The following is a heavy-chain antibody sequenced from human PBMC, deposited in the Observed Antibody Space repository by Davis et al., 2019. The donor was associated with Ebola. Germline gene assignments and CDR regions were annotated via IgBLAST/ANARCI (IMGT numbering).Heavy chain of an antibody. CDR2: ISSSSSTI. CDR3: ARDSEDSSGYTKFDY. CDR1: GFTVSSNY. Sequence: GESLKISCAASGFTVSSNYMNWVRQAPGKGLEWVSYISSSSSTIYYADSVKGRFTISRDNAKNSLYLQMNSLRDEDTAVYYCARDSEDSSGYTKFDYWGQGTLVTVSS. D-gene: IGHD3-22*01. J-gene: IGHJ4*02. V-gene: IGHV3-48*02.